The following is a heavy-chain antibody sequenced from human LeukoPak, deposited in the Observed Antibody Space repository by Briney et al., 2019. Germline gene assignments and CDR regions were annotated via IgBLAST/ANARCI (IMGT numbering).Heavy chain of an antibody. D-gene: IGHD3-22*01. CDR2: IYHSGST. Sequence: SGTLSLTCAVSGGSISSSNWWSWVRQPPGKGLEWIGEIYHSGSTNYNPSLKSRVTISEDKSKNQFSLKLSSVTAADTAVYYCARGESNYYDSSGYSRDAFDIWGQGTMVTVSS. V-gene: IGHV4-4*02. J-gene: IGHJ3*02. CDR3: ARGESNYYDSSGYSRDAFDI. CDR1: GGSISSSNW.